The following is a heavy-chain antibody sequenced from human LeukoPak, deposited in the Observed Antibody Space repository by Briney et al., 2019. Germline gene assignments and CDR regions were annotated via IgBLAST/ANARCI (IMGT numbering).Heavy chain of an antibody. CDR2: ISSSSTHI. CDR1: GFTFSDYY. V-gene: IGHV3-11*06. J-gene: IGHJ4*02. D-gene: IGHD3-10*01. Sequence: GGSLRLSCAASGFTFSDYYMSWLRQAPGKGLEWVSSISSSSTHIYYADSVKGRFTISRDNAKNSLYLQMNSLRVEDTAVYYCARAEGSGSSFDYWGQGTLVTVSS. CDR3: ARAEGSGSSFDY.